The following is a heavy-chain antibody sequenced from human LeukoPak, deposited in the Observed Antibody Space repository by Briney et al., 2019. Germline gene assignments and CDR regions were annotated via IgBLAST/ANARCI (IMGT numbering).Heavy chain of an antibody. CDR2: ISGSGGST. V-gene: IGHV3-23*01. CDR1: GFTFSGYA. J-gene: IGHJ4*02. CDR3: AKGRSSCSKYIGDY. D-gene: IGHD2-15*01. Sequence: GGSLRLSCAASGFTFSGYAMRWVRQAPGKGLEWVSGISGSGGSTYYADSVRGRFTISRDNSKTTLYLQMDSLRAEDTAVYYCAKGRSSCSKYIGDYWGQGTLATVSS.